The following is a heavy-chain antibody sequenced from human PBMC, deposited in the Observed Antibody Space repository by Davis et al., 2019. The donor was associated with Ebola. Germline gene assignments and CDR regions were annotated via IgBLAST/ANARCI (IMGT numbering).Heavy chain of an antibody. J-gene: IGHJ3*02. CDR3: MSRGLVSATDEAFDI. D-gene: IGHD1-1*01. CDR1: GFTFTTAW. V-gene: IGHV3-15*05. CDR2: ITSKVSGGTI. Sequence: GGSLRLSCAASGFTFTTAWMSWVRQAPGKGLEWVGRITSKVSGGTINYAAPVKGRFTISRDDSKNTLYLQMNSLKSEDTAMYYCMSRGLVSATDEAFDIWGQGTVVTVSS.